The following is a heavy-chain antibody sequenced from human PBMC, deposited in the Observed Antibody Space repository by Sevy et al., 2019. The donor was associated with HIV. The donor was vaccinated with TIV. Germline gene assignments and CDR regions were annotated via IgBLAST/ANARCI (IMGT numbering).Heavy chain of an antibody. Sequence: GGSLRLSCAASGFTFSSYWMHWVRQAPGKGLVWVSRINSDGSNTSYASSVKGRCTISRDNAKNTLYLQMNSLRAEDTAVYYCARAFYNWNYYYYGMDVWGQGTTVTVSS. CDR3: ARAFYNWNYYYYGMDV. CDR2: INSDGSNT. D-gene: IGHD1-20*01. V-gene: IGHV3-74*01. CDR1: GFTFSSYW. J-gene: IGHJ6*02.